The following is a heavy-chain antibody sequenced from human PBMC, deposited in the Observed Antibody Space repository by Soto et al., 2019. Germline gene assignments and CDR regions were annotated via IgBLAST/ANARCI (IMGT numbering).Heavy chain of an antibody. CDR3: ARTYYVILTGYSRNPIDF. CDR1: GYTFSSYG. Sequence: ASVKVSCKASGYTFSSYGMHWVRQAPGQRLEWMGWINAGNGNTKYSQKFQGRVTITRDTSARTAYMELSSLRSEDTAVYYCARTYYVILTGYSRNPIDFWGQATLVTLSS. D-gene: IGHD3-9*01. V-gene: IGHV1-3*01. CDR2: INAGNGNT. J-gene: IGHJ4*02.